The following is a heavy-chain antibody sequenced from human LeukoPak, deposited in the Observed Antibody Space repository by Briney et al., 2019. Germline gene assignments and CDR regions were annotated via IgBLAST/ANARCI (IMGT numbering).Heavy chain of an antibody. CDR2: FYHSGST. Sequence: SETLSLTCTVSDYSISSGSYWGWIRQPPGKGLEWIGSFYHSGSTYYNPSLKSRVTISVDTSKNQFSLKLSSVTAADTAVYYCARGKGTGEPYYYYMDVWGKGTTVTVSS. CDR1: DYSISSGSY. D-gene: IGHD3-16*01. J-gene: IGHJ6*03. V-gene: IGHV4-38-2*02. CDR3: ARGKGTGEPYYYYMDV.